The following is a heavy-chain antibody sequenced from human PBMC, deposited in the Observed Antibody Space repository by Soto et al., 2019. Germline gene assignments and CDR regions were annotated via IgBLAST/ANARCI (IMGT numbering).Heavy chain of an antibody. Sequence: GGSLRLSCAASGFTFSSYDMHWVRQATGKGLEWVSAIGTAGDTYYPGSVKGRFTISRENAKNSLYLQMNSLRAGDTAVYDCARVGIAAAGTGAFDIGGQGTMVTVSS. CDR2: IGTAGDT. V-gene: IGHV3-13*01. D-gene: IGHD6-13*01. J-gene: IGHJ3*02. CDR3: ARVGIAAAGTGAFDI. CDR1: GFTFSSYD.